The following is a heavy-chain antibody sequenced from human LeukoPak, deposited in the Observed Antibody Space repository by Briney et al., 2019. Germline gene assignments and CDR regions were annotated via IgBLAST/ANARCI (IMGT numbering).Heavy chain of an antibody. J-gene: IGHJ4*02. CDR3: ARVEAAAGKDY. CDR2: ISGSGGST. D-gene: IGHD6-13*01. V-gene: IGHV3-23*01. Sequence: GGSLRLSCAASGFTFSSYAMSWVRQAPGKGLEWVSAISGSGGSTYYADSVKGRFTISRGNSKNTLYLQMNSLRAEDTAVYYCARVEAAAGKDYWGQGILVTVSS. CDR1: GFTFSSYA.